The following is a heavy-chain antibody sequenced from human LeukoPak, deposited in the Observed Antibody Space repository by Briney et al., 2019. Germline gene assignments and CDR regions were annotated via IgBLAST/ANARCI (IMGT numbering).Heavy chain of an antibody. CDR2: INPNSGGT. CDR1: GYTFTSYY. D-gene: IGHD3-10*01. J-gene: IGHJ5*02. V-gene: IGHV1-2*02. CDR3: AREGDYYGSGSYYNAIRFDP. Sequence: ASVKVSCKASGYTFTSYYMHWVRQAPGQGLEWMGWINPNSGGTNYAQKFQGRVTMTRDTSISTAYMELSRLRSDDTAVYYCAREGDYYGSGSYYNAIRFDPWGQGTLVTVSS.